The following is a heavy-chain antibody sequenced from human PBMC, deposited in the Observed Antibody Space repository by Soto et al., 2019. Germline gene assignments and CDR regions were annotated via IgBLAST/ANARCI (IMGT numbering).Heavy chain of an antibody. D-gene: IGHD3-10*01. Sequence: SVKVSCKASGGTFSSYAISWVRQAPGQGLEWMGGIIPIFGTANYAQKFQGRVTITADESTSTAYMELSSLRSEDTAVYYCARDEGSGRHDYYYGMDVWGQGTTVTVSS. J-gene: IGHJ6*02. V-gene: IGHV1-69*13. CDR1: GGTFSSYA. CDR2: IIPIFGTA. CDR3: ARDEGSGRHDYYYGMDV.